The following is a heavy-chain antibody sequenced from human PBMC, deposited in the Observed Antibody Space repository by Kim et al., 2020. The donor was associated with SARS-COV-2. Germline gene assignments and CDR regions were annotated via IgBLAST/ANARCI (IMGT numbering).Heavy chain of an antibody. D-gene: IGHD3-3*01. J-gene: IGHJ6*03. V-gene: IGHV4-59*09. Sequence: LKSRVTISVDTSKNQFSLKLSSVTAADTAVYYCARGTIFGVDYYYYYMDVWGKGTTVTVSS. CDR3: ARGTIFGVDYYYYYMDV.